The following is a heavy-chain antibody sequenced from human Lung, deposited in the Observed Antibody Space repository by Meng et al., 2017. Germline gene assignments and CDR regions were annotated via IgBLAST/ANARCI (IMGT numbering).Heavy chain of an antibody. CDR3: QWLSTHPPDC. CDR1: GFTFSNAW. J-gene: IGHJ4*02. Sequence: VQLVDSGGGLVEPGGSLRLSCATSGFTFSNAWMSWVRQTPGKGLEWLGRIKSKTDGETTDYAAPVKGRFSISRDDAKNTLYLQMNSLKTEDTAVYYCQWLSTHPPDCWGQGTLVTRLL. CDR2: IKSKTDGETT. D-gene: IGHD3-22*01. V-gene: IGHV3-15*01.